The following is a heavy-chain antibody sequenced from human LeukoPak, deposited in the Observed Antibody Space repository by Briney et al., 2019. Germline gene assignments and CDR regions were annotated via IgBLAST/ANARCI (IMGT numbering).Heavy chain of an antibody. J-gene: IGHJ4*02. CDR3: ARHGYVRKPWELDY. CDR2: IYYSGST. D-gene: IGHD1-1*01. V-gene: IGHV4-59*08. Sequence: PSETLSLTCTVSGGSISRYYWSWIRQPPGKGLEWIGYIYYSGSTNYNPSLKSRVTISVDTSKNQFSLKLSSVTAADTAVYYGARHGYVRKPWELDYWGQGTLVTVSS. CDR1: GGSISRYY.